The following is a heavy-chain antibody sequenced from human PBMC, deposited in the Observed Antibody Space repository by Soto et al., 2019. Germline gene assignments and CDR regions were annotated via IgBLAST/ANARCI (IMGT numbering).Heavy chain of an antibody. D-gene: IGHD2-8*02. CDR3: SIHLHPTTWSYYFDF. J-gene: IGHJ4*02. V-gene: IGHV4-59*08. CDR2: IHNSGIT. Sequence: ASETLSLTCTVSGGSMSDYYWSWIRQPPGRGLECIGYIHNSGITNYNASLKGRVNISMNTAKNQFSLRLSSVTAADTALYYCSIHLHPTTWSYYFDFWGQGTLVTVSS. CDR1: GGSMSDYY.